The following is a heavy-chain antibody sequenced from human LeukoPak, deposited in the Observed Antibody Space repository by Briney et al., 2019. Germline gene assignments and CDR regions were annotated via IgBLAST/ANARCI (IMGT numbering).Heavy chain of an antibody. CDR2: ISAYNGNT. CDR1: GYTFTSYG. J-gene: IGHJ4*02. Sequence: ASVKVSCKASGYTFTSYGISWVRQAPGQGLEWMGWISAYNGNTNYTQKLQGRVTMTTDTSTSTAYMELRSLRSDDTAVYYCARELDYYGSSQFLDYWGQGTLVTVSS. CDR3: ARELDYYGSSQFLDY. V-gene: IGHV1-18*01. D-gene: IGHD3-10*01.